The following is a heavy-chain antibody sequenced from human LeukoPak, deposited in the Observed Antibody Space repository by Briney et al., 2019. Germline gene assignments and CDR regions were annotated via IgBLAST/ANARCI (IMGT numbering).Heavy chain of an antibody. CDR1: GFTFSNYG. CDR2: ISSSSSSI. Sequence: KPGGSLRLSCAASGFTFSNYGMNSVRQAPGKGLEWVSSISSSSSSIYYADSLKGRFTISRDNAKTSLYLQMNSLRAEDTAVYYCARLADYGNYGPREYLDFWGQGTLVTVSS. V-gene: IGHV3-21*01. J-gene: IGHJ4*02. D-gene: IGHD4-11*01. CDR3: ARLADYGNYGPREYLDF.